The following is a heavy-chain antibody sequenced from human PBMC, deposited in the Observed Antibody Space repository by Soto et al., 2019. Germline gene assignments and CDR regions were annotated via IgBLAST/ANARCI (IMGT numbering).Heavy chain of an antibody. CDR2: ISGSGGST. CDR1: GFTFSSYA. J-gene: IGHJ3*02. Sequence: PGGSLRLSCAASGFTFSSYAMSWVRQAPGKGLEWVSAISGSGGSTYYADSVKGRFTISRDNSKNTLYLQMNSLRAEDTAVYYSAKSKKVLYCSGGSGWTRDAFDIWGKGTMITVSS. V-gene: IGHV3-23*01. CDR3: AKSKKVLYCSGGSGWTRDAFDI. D-gene: IGHD2-15*01.